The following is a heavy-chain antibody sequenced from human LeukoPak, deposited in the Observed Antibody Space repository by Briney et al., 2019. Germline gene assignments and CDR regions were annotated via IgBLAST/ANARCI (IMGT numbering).Heavy chain of an antibody. CDR1: GGSISSGGYY. CDR3: AKKRNAAPYYFDC. D-gene: IGHD6-25*01. J-gene: IGHJ4*02. V-gene: IGHV4-30-2*01. CDR2: IYHSGST. Sequence: PSQTLSLTCTVSGGSISSGGYYWSWIRQPPGKGLEWIGYIYHSGSTNYNPSLKSPVTISVDKSKNQFSLRLSSVTAADTAVYYCAKKRNAAPYYFDCWGQGNLVTVSS.